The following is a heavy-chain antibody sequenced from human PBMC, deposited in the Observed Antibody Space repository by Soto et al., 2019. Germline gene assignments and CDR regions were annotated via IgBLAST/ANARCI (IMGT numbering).Heavy chain of an antibody. D-gene: IGHD3-22*01. CDR2: IYYSGTT. Sequence: SETLSLTCAVSGYSISSSNWWGWIRQPPGKGLEWIGYIYYSGTTYYNPSLKSRVTISVDTSKNQFSLKLSSVTAADTAVYYCARQGGDSSGYYYDYWGQGTLVTVSS. J-gene: IGHJ4*02. CDR3: ARQGGDSSGYYYDY. V-gene: IGHV4-28*01. CDR1: GYSISSSNW.